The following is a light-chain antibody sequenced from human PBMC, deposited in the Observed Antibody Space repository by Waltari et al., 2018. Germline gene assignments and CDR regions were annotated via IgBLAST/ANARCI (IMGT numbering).Light chain of an antibody. CDR3: CSYAYGPALV. CDR2: EVN. J-gene: IGLJ2*01. Sequence: QSALTQPASVSGSPGQSITISCTGTSSDVGGYNLVPWYQQHPGKPPKVVIYEVNKRPSGVSTRFSGSKSGNTASLTISGLQSEDEADYYCCSYAYGPALVFGGGTKLAVL. V-gene: IGLV2-23*02. CDR1: SSDVGGYNL.